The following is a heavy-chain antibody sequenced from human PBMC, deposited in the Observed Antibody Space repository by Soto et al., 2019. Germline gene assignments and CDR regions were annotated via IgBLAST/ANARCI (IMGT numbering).Heavy chain of an antibody. J-gene: IGHJ3*02. V-gene: IGHV3-30*03. D-gene: IGHD2-15*01. CDR2: ISYDGSKK. CDR3: ASRVVLAATRADAFDI. Sequence: QVQLVESGGGVVQPGRSLRLSCAASGFTFSSYGMHWVRQSPGKGLEWVAVISYDGSKKYYEDSVKGRFTISRDNSKNTLYLQMNSLIAEDTAVYYCASRVVLAATRADAFDIWGQGTMVTVSS. CDR1: GFTFSSYG.